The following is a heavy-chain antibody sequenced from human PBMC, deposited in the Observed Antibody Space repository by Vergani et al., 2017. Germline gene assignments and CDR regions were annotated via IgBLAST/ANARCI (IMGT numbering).Heavy chain of an antibody. Sequence: EVHLLESGGGQVEAGGSLRLSCVASGFTFSNSAMSWVRQTSGEGLEWVSAISGHGDRTYYADSVKGRFTISRDNSKNTVYLQMNSLKADDRATYYCAREERSNTSPFVGDWGQGTLVTVSS. J-gene: IGHJ4*02. D-gene: IGHD2/OR15-2a*01. V-gene: IGHV3-23*01. CDR3: AREERSNTSPFVGD. CDR2: ISGHGDRT. CDR1: GFTFSNSA.